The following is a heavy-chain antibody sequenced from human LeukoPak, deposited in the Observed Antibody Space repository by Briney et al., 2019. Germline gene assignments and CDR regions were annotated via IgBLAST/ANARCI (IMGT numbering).Heavy chain of an antibody. D-gene: IGHD3-3*01. J-gene: IGHJ6*03. CDR1: GGSISSGSYY. Sequence: SQTLSLTCTVSGGSISSGSYYWSWIRQPAGKGLEWIGRIYTSGSTNYNSSLKSRVTISVDTSKNQFSLKLSSVTAADTAVYYCARDRFLAYYYYMDVWGKGTTVTVSS. CDR2: IYTSGST. V-gene: IGHV4-61*02. CDR3: ARDRFLAYYYYMDV.